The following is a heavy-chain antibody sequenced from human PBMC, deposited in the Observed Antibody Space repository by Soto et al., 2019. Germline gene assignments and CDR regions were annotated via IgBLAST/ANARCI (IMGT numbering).Heavy chain of an antibody. J-gene: IGHJ3*02. CDR1: GYSFTSYW. D-gene: IGHD2-15*01. Sequence: GESLKISCKGSGYSFTSYWIGWVRQMPGKGLEWMGNIYPGDSDTRYSPSFQGQVTISADKSISTAYLQWSSLKASDTAMYYCARQAVVVVAATSDAFDIWGQGTMVTVSS. CDR3: ARQAVVVVAATSDAFDI. V-gene: IGHV5-51*01. CDR2: IYPGDSDT.